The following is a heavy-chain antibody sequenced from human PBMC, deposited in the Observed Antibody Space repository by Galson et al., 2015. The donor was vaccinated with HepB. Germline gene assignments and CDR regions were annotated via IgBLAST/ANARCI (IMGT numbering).Heavy chain of an antibody. CDR3: ARDREAAGGGDWFDT. CDR2: IEKDGSEK. CDR1: GFTLSDYW. V-gene: IGHV3-7*01. Sequence: SLRLSCAASGFTLSDYWMSWVRQAPGKGLEWVTNIEKDGSEKYYVDSVKGRFTVSRDNAKNSLFLYMDGLRPEDTAVYFCARDREAAGGGDWFDTWGQGTLVTVSS. J-gene: IGHJ5*02. D-gene: IGHD6-13*01.